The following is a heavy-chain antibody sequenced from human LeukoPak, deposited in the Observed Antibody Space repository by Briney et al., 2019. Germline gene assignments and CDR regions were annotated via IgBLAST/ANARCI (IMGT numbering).Heavy chain of an antibody. CDR1: GFTFRTSG. J-gene: IGHJ6*03. V-gene: IGHV3-23*01. CDR3: AKGGAVTSPYYYYYYMDV. CDR2: ISGSGVST. D-gene: IGHD4-17*01. Sequence: GGSLRLSCAASGFTFRTSGMSWVRQAPGKGLEWVSAISGSGVSTYYADSVKGRFTISRDNSKNTLYLQMNSLRAEDTAVYYCAKGGAVTSPYYYYYYMDVWGKGTTVTVSS.